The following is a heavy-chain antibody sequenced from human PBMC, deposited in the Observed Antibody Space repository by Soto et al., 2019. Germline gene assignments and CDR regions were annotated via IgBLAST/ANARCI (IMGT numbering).Heavy chain of an antibody. CDR2: IYTSGTT. CDR3: AREGYYDTGYYVV. D-gene: IGHD3-9*01. CDR1: GRSMSGYY. Sequence: KTSETLSLTCTVSGRSMSGYYWSWIRQPAGERLEWIGRIYTSGTTDFNPSLKGRVTMSVDTSKNQFSLKLTSVTAADTALYYCAREGYYDTGYYVVWGQGTQVTVSA. J-gene: IGHJ4*02. V-gene: IGHV4-4*07.